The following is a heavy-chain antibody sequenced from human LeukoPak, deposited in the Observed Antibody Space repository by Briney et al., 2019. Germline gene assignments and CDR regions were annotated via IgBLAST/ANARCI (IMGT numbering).Heavy chain of an antibody. D-gene: IGHD1-26*01. J-gene: IGHJ4*02. CDR3: ARLSSSGNYSPIDY. CDR2: INWSGGST. CDR1: GFTASSNY. Sequence: RAGGSLRLSCAASGFTASSNYMSWVRQAPGKGLEWVSDINWSGGSTHYAHSVKGRFTISRDNAKNSLYLQMNSLRAEDTALYYCARLSSSGNYSPIDYWGQGTLVTVSS. V-gene: IGHV3-20*04.